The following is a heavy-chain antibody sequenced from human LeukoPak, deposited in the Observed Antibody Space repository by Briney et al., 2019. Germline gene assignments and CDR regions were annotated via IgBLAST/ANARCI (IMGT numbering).Heavy chain of an antibody. D-gene: IGHD3-9*01. J-gene: IGHJ5*02. Sequence: PSETLSLTCAVYGGSFSGYYWSWIRQPPGKGLEWIGEIYHSGSTNYNPSLKSRVTISVDTSKNQFSLKLSSVTAADTAVYYCARGTTHYDILTGYYSNWFDPWGQGTLVTVSS. V-gene: IGHV4-34*01. CDR3: ARGTTHYDILTGYYSNWFDP. CDR2: IYHSGST. CDR1: GGSFSGYY.